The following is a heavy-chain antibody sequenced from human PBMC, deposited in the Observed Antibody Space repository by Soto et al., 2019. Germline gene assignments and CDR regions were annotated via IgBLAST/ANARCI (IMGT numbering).Heavy chain of an antibody. J-gene: IGHJ4*02. Sequence: PSETLSLTCTVSGGSISSYYWSWIRQPPGKGLEWIGYIYYSGSTNYNPSLKSRVTISVDTSKNQFSLKLSSVTAADTAVYYCARVGHSSSWYYSFDYWGQGTLVTVSS. V-gene: IGHV4-59*01. CDR2: IYYSGST. CDR1: GGSISSYY. D-gene: IGHD6-13*01. CDR3: ARVGHSSSWYYSFDY.